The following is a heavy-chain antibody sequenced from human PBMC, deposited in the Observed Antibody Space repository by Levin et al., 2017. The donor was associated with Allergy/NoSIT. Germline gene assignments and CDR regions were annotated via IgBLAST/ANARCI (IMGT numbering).Heavy chain of an antibody. CDR2: IWYDGSNK. V-gene: IGHV3-33*01. CDR3: ARASGYSYGSAAVDY. CDR1: GFTFSSYG. J-gene: IGHJ4*02. D-gene: IGHD5-18*01. Sequence: GESLKISCAASGFTFSSYGMHWVRQAPGKGLEWVAVIWYDGSNKYYADSVKGRFTISRDNSKNTLYLQMNSLRAEDTAVYYCARASGYSYGSAAVDYWGQGTLVTVSS.